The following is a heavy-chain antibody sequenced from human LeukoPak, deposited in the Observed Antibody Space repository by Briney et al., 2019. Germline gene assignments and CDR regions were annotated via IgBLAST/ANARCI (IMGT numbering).Heavy chain of an antibody. J-gene: IGHJ6*03. D-gene: IGHD3-16*01. CDR2: IHTSGST. Sequence: PSETLSLSCTVSGGSMIDYYWSWIRQPAGKRLEWIGRIHTSGSTNYNPSLKSRVTMSVDTSNNQISLNLRSVTAADTAVYYCARVGLDSHYYMDVWGKGTTVTVSS. V-gene: IGHV4-4*07. CDR3: ARVGLDSHYYMDV. CDR1: GGSMIDYY.